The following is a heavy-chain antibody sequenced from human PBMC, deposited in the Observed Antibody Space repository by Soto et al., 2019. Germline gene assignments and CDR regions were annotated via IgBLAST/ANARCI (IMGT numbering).Heavy chain of an antibody. D-gene: IGHD1-7*01. CDR1: GYTFTSYG. J-gene: IGHJ5*02. V-gene: IGHV1-18*01. CDR3: ARRVTGTTGGPGWFDP. Sequence: ASVKVSCKASGYTFTSYGISWGRQAPGQGLEWMGWISAYNGNTNYAQKLQGRVTMTTDTSTSTAYLQWSSLKASDTAMYYCARRVTGTTGGPGWFDPWGQGTLVTVS. CDR2: ISAYNGNT.